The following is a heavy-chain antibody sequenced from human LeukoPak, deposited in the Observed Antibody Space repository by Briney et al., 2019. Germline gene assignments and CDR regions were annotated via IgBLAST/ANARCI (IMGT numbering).Heavy chain of an antibody. J-gene: IGHJ4*02. V-gene: IGHV3-74*01. CDR3: ARGPVGFSALDS. CDR2: IDSNESDT. CDR1: GFTFSNYC. D-gene: IGHD2-2*03. Sequence: GGSLRLSCAASGFTFSNYCMHWVRQVPGKGLVWVSRIDSNESDTVYAASVTGRFTISKDNAKNMLYLQINSLRAEDTAVYYCARGPVGFSALDSWGQGTLVTVSS.